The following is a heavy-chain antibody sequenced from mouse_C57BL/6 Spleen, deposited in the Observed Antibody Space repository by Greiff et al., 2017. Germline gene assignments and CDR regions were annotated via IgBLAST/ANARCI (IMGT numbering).Heavy chain of an antibody. V-gene: IGHV14-4*01. Sequence: EVQLVESGAELVRPGASVKLSCTASGFNIKDDYMHWVKQRPEQGLEWIGRIDPEIGDTEYASKFQGKATITVDTSSNTAYLQLSSLTSEDTAVYSRTTARIYGGCHPYYLDYWGQGTTLTVSS. CDR1: GFNIKDDY. J-gene: IGHJ2*01. CDR3: TTARIYGGCHPYYLDY. D-gene: IGHD1-1*02. CDR2: IDPEIGDT.